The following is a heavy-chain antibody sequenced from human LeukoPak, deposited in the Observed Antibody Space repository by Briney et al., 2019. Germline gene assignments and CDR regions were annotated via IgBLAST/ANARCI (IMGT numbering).Heavy chain of an antibody. CDR1: GFTFSSYE. V-gene: IGHV3-48*03. D-gene: IGHD3-22*01. CDR2: VSRSGGSI. Sequence: GGCLRHSCSASGFTFSSYEMSWGRQAPGKGLEWVSYVSRSGGSIYYAACARSRFTISRDNAKNPLYLQMNSLRAEDTAVYYCARVHYYDSTGYYAWGQGPLASVCS. J-gene: IGHJ5*02. CDR3: ARVHYYDSTGYYA.